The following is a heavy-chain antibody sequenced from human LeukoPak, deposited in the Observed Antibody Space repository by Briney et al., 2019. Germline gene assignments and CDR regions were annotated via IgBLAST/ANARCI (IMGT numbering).Heavy chain of an antibody. CDR2: IQKDGSAK. V-gene: IGHV3-7*01. J-gene: IGHJ6*02. CDR1: GFIFNDYW. D-gene: IGHD2-15*01. Sequence: GGSLRLSCAASGFIFNDYWMSWVRQVPGKGLEWVANIQKDGSAKYYVDSVKGRFTISRDNAKKSLYLQMNSLRVEDTAVYYCGRGRGRRYCSGGSCRMDYYYYYGMDVWGQGTTVTVSS. CDR3: GRGRGRRYCSGGSCRMDYYYYYGMDV.